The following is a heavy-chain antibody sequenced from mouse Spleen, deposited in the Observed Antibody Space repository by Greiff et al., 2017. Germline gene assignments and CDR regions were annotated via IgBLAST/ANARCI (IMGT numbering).Heavy chain of an antibody. CDR1: GYTFTDYE. Sequence: VQRVESGAELVRPGASVTLSCKASGYTFTDYEMHWVKQTPVHGLEWIGAIDPETGGTAYNQKFKGKAILTADKSSSTAYMELRSLTSEDSAVYYCTSITTARGYFDVWGAGTTVTVSS. CDR3: TSITTARGYFDV. CDR2: IDPETGGT. D-gene: IGHD1-2*01. J-gene: IGHJ1*01. V-gene: IGHV1-15*01.